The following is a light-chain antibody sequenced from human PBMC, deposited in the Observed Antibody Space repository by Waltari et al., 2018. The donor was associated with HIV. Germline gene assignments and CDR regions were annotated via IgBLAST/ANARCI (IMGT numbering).Light chain of an antibody. CDR3: SSYTSTSTQV. J-gene: IGLJ1*01. CDR1: SSDVGCYNY. CDR2: EVT. V-gene: IGLV2-14*01. Sequence: QSALTQPASVSGSPGQSITIPCSGTSSDVGCYNYVSWYQQHPGKAPKLMIYEVTNRPSGVSNRFSGSKSGNTASLTISGLQPEDEADYYCSSYTSTSTQVFGTGTTVTVL.